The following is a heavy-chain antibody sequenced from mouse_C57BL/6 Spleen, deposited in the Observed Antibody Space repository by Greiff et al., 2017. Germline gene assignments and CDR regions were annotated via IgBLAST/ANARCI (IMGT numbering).Heavy chain of an antibody. V-gene: IGHV1-59*01. CDR2: IDPSDSYT. CDR1: GYTFTSYW. J-gene: IGHJ3*01. D-gene: IGHD2-3*01. CDR3: ARQSIYDGSLAY. Sequence: QVQLQQPGAELVRPGTSVKLSCKASGYTFTSYWMHWVKQRPGQGLEWIGVIDPSDSYTNYNQKFKGKATLTVDTSSSTAYMQLSSLTSEDSAVYDCARQSIYDGSLAYWGQGTLVTVSA.